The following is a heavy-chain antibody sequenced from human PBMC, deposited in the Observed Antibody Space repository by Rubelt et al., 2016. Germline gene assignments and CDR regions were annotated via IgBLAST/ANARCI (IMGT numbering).Heavy chain of an antibody. D-gene: IGHD1-26*01. J-gene: IGHJ4*02. CDR3: AKDEGPYSGSYNGRGPVDY. CDR2: IYSGGST. V-gene: IGHV3-66*01. Sequence: GGSLRLSCAASGFTVSSNYMSWVRQAPGKGLEWVSVIYSGGSTYYADSVKGRFTISRDNSKNTLYLQMNSLRAEDTAVYYFAKDEGPYSGSYNGRGPVDYWGQGTLVTVSS. CDR1: GFTVSSNY.